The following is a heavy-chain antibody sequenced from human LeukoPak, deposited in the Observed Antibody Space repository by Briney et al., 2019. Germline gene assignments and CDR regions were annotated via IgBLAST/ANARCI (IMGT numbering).Heavy chain of an antibody. CDR3: AKDQGRSGSSLVDY. CDR1: GFIFSSYG. V-gene: IGHV3-30*02. D-gene: IGHD6-6*01. J-gene: IGHJ4*02. CDR2: LRYDGSNK. Sequence: QSGGSLRLSCAASGFIFSSYGMHWVRQAPGKGLEWVAFLRYDGSNKYYADSVKGRFTISRDNSNNTLYLQMNSLGAEDTAAYYCAKDQGRSGSSLVDYWGQGSLVTVSS.